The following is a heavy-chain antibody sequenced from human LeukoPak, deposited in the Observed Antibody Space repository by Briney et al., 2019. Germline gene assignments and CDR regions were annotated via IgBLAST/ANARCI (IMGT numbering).Heavy chain of an antibody. CDR3: ARDRGCTNGVCYRDFDY. Sequence: PSETLSLTCTVSGGSISSYYWSWIRQPAGKGLEWIGRIYTSGSTNYNPSLKSRVTISVDTSKNQFSLKLSSVTAADTAVYYCARDRGCTNGVCYRDFDYWGQGTLVTVSS. J-gene: IGHJ4*02. V-gene: IGHV4-4*07. D-gene: IGHD2-8*01. CDR1: GGSISSYY. CDR2: IYTSGST.